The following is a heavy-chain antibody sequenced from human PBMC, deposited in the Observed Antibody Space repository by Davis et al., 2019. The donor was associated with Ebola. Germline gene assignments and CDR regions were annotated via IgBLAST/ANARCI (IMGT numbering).Heavy chain of an antibody. D-gene: IGHD3-3*01. J-gene: IGHJ4*02. CDR2: IYWNDDK. V-gene: IGHV2-5*01. Sequence: SGPTLVKPTQTLTLTCTFSGFSLSTSGVGVGWIRQPPGKALEWLALIYWNDDKRYSPSLKSRLTITKDTSKNQVVLTMTNMDPVDTATYYCAHSTTYYDFWSGYSYYFDYWGQGTLVTVSS. CDR1: GFSLSTSGVG. CDR3: AHSTTYYDFWSGYSYYFDY.